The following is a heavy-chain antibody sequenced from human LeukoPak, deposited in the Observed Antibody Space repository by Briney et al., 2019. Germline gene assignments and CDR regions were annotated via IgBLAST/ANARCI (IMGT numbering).Heavy chain of an antibody. V-gene: IGHV1-8*01. CDR1: GYTFTNFD. CDR3: ARAPTGRAALY. J-gene: IGHJ4*02. CDR2: MNPVSGKA. Sequence: ASVKVSCKASGYTFTNFDINWVRQAPGQGLEWMGWMNPVSGKAGSAQKFQGRVTLTRDMSKSTAYMELGNLRSDDTAFYYCARAPTGRAALYWGQGTLVTVSS. D-gene: IGHD2-15*01.